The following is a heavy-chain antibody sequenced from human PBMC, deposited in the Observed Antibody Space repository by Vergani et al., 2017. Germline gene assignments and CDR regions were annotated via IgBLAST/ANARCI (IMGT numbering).Heavy chain of an antibody. J-gene: IGHJ3*02. Sequence: QVQLVQSGAEVKKPGASVKVSCKASGYTFTSYGISWVRQAPGQGLEWMGWISAYNGNTNYAQKFQGRVTITRDTSASTAYMELSSLRSEDTAVYYCARVVRFLAFDIWGQGTMVTVSS. D-gene: IGHD3-3*01. V-gene: IGHV1-18*01. CDR1: GYTFTSYG. CDR3: ARVVRFLAFDI. CDR2: ISAYNGNT.